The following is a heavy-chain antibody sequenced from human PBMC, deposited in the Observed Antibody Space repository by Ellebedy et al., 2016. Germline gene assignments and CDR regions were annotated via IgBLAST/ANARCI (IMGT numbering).Heavy chain of an antibody. CDR1: GFTFSNAW. Sequence: GGSLRLSCAASGFTFSNAWMSWVRQAPGKGLEWVGRIKSKTDGGTTDYAAPVKGRFTISRDDSKTPLYLQMNSLKTEDTAVYYCTTPLSGYDLEVGYYGMDVWGQGTTVTVSS. CDR2: IKSKTDGGTT. V-gene: IGHV3-15*01. J-gene: IGHJ6*02. D-gene: IGHD5-12*01. CDR3: TTPLSGYDLEVGYYGMDV.